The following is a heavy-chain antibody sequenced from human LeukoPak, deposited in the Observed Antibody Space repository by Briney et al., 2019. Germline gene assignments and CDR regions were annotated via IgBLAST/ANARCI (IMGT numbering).Heavy chain of an antibody. CDR1: GDSITSYY. D-gene: IGHD3-22*01. CDR2: IYYSGST. V-gene: IGHV4-59*01. CDR3: ARFFDYDSSGYYLYYFDY. Sequence: SETLSLTCTVSGDSITSYYWSWIRQPPGKGLEWIGYIYYSGSTNYNPSLKSRVTMSVDTSKNQFSLKLSSVTAADTAVYYCARFFDYDSSGYYLYYFDYWGQGALVTVSS. J-gene: IGHJ4*02.